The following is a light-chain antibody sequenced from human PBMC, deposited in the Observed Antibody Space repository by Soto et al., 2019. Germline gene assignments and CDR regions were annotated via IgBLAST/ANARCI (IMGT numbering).Light chain of an antibody. Sequence: DIVLTQSPGTLSLSPGERVILSCRASQSISSSFLAWYQQKPGQAPSLLIYGSSRRATGIPDRFSGSGSGTDFTLTISSLEPEDFAVYFCQQYVTSPYTFGQGTKLEI. J-gene: IGKJ2*01. CDR1: QSISSSF. V-gene: IGKV3-20*01. CDR2: GSS. CDR3: QQYVTSPYT.